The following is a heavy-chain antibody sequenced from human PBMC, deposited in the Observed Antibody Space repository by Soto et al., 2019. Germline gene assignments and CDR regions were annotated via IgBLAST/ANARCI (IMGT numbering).Heavy chain of an antibody. D-gene: IGHD3-9*01. J-gene: IGHJ6*03. Sequence: PGGSLRLSCAASGFTFSGSAMHWVRQASGKGLEWVGRIRSKANSYATAYAASVKGRFTISRDDSKNTAYLQMNSLKTEDTAVYYCTRTSPFYDILTGYPSQLLYYYYMDVWGKGTTVTVSS. CDR3: TRTSPFYDILTGYPSQLLYYYYMDV. V-gene: IGHV3-73*01. CDR2: IRSKANSYAT. CDR1: GFTFSGSA.